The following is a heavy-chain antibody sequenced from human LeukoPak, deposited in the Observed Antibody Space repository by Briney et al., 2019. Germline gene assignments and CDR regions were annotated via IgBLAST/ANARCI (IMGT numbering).Heavy chain of an antibody. CDR2: IDPSDSYT. D-gene: IGHD6-25*01. Sequence: GASLQISSQGSGYRFTSYWISWVRQMPGKGLEWMGRIDPSDSYTNYSPSFEGHVTISADKSISTAYLQWSSLQASDTAMYYCARHDGSGAQIAYWGQGTLVTVSS. CDR3: ARHDGSGAQIAY. CDR1: GYRFTSYW. J-gene: IGHJ4*02. V-gene: IGHV5-10-1*01.